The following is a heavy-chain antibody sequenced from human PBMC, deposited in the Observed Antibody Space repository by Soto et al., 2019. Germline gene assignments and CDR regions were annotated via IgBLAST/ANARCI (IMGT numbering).Heavy chain of an antibody. CDR3: ARDNSAQSSGWPTAFDI. J-gene: IGHJ3*02. D-gene: IGHD6-19*01. Sequence: GASVKVSCKASGYTFTSYGISWVRQAPGQGLEWMGWISAYNGNTNYAQKFQGRVTMTTDTSTSTAYMELNSLRAEDTAVYYCARDNSAQSSGWPTAFDIWGQGTMVTVSS. CDR2: ISAYNGNT. V-gene: IGHV1-18*01. CDR1: GYTFTSYG.